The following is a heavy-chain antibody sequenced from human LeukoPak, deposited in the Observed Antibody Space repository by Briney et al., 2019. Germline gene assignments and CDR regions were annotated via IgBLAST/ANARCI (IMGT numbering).Heavy chain of an antibody. Sequence: GSLRLSCVDSGFRFRNFGMHWVRQAPGKGLEWVAVISHDGTNTYHADSVRGRFTISRDNSKDTLYLQMHSLRPEDTAVYYCAKDPGAVVVQAYYLDHWGQGTLVTVSS. CDR1: GFRFRNFG. D-gene: IGHD2-21*01. V-gene: IGHV3-30*18. CDR3: AKDPGAVVVQAYYLDH. J-gene: IGHJ4*02. CDR2: ISHDGTNT.